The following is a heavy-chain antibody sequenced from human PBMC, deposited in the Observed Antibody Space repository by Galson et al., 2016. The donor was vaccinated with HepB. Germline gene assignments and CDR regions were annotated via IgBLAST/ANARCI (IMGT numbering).Heavy chain of an antibody. V-gene: IGHV3-33*08. CDR3: ARDRGLLHYYYGMDV. D-gene: IGHD4-17*01. CDR1: GFTFNNYG. Sequence: SLRLSCATSGFTFNNYGINWVRQAPGKGLEWVAVISYDGNNRHYADAVKGRLTISRDSSTNTVYLQMNSLRADDTAVYFCARDRGLLHYYYGMDVWGQGTTVTV. CDR2: ISYDGNNR. J-gene: IGHJ6*02.